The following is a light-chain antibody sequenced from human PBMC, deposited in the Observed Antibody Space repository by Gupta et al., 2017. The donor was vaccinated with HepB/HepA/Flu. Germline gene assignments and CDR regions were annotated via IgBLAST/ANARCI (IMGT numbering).Light chain of an antibody. CDR3: MIGHSSSPE. J-gene: IGLJ3*02. CDR1: SGINVGTFR. V-gene: IGLV5-45*02. CDR2: YKTDSVK. Sequence: QTVLTQPSSLSASPGASASLTCTLRSGINVGTFRIYWYQQKPGSPPQSLLRYKTDSVKQQGSGVPIRFSECKDASANAGMLLISWRQSEDEADDCSMIGHSSSPEFGGGTKLSVL.